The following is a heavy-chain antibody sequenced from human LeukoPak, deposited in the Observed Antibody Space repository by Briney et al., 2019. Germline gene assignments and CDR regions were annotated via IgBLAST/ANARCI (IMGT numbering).Heavy chain of an antibody. J-gene: IGHJ4*02. V-gene: IGHV3-30*02. D-gene: IGHD3-9*01. CDR2: IRYDGSNK. CDR3: AKAFLIGYYAGFDY. Sequence: GSLRLSCAASGFTFSTYGMHWVRQAPGRGLEWVAFIRYDGSNKYYADSVKGRFIISRDNSKNTLYLQMNSLRAEDTAVYYCAKAFLIGYYAGFDYWGQGTLVTVSS. CDR1: GFTFSTYG.